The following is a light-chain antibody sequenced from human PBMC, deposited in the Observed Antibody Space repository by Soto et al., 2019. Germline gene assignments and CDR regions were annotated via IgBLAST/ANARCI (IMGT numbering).Light chain of an antibody. CDR3: QYYGSSYWT. CDR1: QSVTSLH. V-gene: IGKV3-20*01. CDR2: GAS. J-gene: IGKJ1*01. Sequence: EIVWTQSPGTLSLSPGERATLACRASQSVTSLHLAWYQQKPGQAPRLLIFGASNRATGIPDEFSGSGSGTDFTLTISRLEPDDFAGYYCQYYGSSYWTCDQGTKVEIK.